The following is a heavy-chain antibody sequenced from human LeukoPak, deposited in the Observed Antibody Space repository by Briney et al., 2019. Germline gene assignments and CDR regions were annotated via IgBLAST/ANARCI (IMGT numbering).Heavy chain of an antibody. D-gene: IGHD5-18*01. CDR3: ARVADTAMVTENYYYYYYMDV. V-gene: IGHV3-21*01. Sequence: PGGSLRLSCAASGFTFSSYSMNWVRQAPGKGLEWVSSISSSSSYIYYADSVKGRFTISRDSAKNSLYLQMNSLRAEDTAVYYCARVADTAMVTENYYYYYYMDVWGKGTTVTVSS. J-gene: IGHJ6*03. CDR2: ISSSSSYI. CDR1: GFTFSSYS.